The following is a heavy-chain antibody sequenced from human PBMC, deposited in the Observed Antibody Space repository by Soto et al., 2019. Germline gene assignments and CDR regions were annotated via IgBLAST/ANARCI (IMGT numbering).Heavy chain of an antibody. V-gene: IGHV4-39*01. CDR3: ARHGSYTRKEYFQH. J-gene: IGHJ1*01. CDR2: IYYSGST. D-gene: IGHD1-26*01. CDR1: GGSISSSSYY. Sequence: QLQLQESGPGLVKPSETLSLTCTVSGGSISSSSYYWGWIRQPPGKGLEWIGSIYYSGSTYYNPSLKSRVTISVGTSKNQFSLKLSSVTAADTAVYYCARHGSYTRKEYFQHWGQGTLVTVSS.